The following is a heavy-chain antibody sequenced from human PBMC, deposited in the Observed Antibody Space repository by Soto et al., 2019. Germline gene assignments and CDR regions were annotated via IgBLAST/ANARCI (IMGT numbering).Heavy chain of an antibody. V-gene: IGHV4-31*03. CDR1: GGSISSGGYY. Sequence: ASETLSLTCTVSGGSISSGGYYWSWIRQHPGKGLEWIGYIYYSGSTYYNPSLKSRVTISVDTSKNQFSLKLSSVTAADTAVYYCARDAEYSSSLQYWGQGTLVTVSS. D-gene: IGHD6-6*01. CDR2: IYYSGST. J-gene: IGHJ4*02. CDR3: ARDAEYSSSLQY.